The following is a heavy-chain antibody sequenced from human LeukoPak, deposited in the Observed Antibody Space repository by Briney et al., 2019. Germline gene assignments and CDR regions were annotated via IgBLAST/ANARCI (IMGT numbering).Heavy chain of an antibody. CDR3: ARVPEYCSSTSCSIDY. CDR1: GFTFSSYT. CDR2: ISSSSSYI. J-gene: IGHJ4*02. Sequence: GGSLRLSCTASGFTFSSYTMNWARQAPGKGLEWVSSISSSSSYIYYADSVKGRFIISRDNAKNSLYLQMNSLRAEDTAVYCCARVPEYCSSTSCSIDYWGQGTLVTVSS. D-gene: IGHD2-2*01. V-gene: IGHV3-21*01.